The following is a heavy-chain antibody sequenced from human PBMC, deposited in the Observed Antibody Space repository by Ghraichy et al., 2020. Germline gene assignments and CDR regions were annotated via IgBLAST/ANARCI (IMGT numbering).Heavy chain of an antibody. CDR2: IRYDGSNK. J-gene: IGHJ4*02. CDR1: GFTFSSYG. V-gene: IGHV3-30*02. Sequence: GGSLRLSCEVSGFTFSSYGMHWVRQAPGKGLEWVAFIRYDGSNKYYADSVKGRFTISRDNSKNTLYLQMNSLRAEDTAVYYCAKDKGFYYDSSAYYYFDYWGQGTLVTVSS. D-gene: IGHD3-22*01. CDR3: AKDKGFYYDSSAYYYFDY.